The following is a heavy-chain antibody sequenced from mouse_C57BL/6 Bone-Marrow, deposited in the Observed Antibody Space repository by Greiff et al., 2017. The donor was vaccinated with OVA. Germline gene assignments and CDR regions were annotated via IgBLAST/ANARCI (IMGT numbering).Heavy chain of an antibody. CDR1: GFTFNTYA. CDR3: VRDRLYYDYGGYAMDY. Sequence: EVQLVESGGGLVQPKGSLTLSCAASGFTFNTYAMHWVRQAPGKGLEWVARIRSKSSNYATYYADSVKDRFTISRDDSQSMLYLQMNNLKTEDTAMYYCVRDRLYYDYGGYAMDYWGQGTSVTVSS. CDR2: IRSKSSNYAT. J-gene: IGHJ4*01. V-gene: IGHV10-3*01. D-gene: IGHD2-4*01.